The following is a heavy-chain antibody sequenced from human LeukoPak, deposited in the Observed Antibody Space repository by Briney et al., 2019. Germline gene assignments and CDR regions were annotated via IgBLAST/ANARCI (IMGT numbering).Heavy chain of an antibody. J-gene: IGHJ5*02. CDR1: GASIRSYL. V-gene: IGHV4-59*01. CDR2: VYHSGSA. D-gene: IGHD1-26*01. CDR3: ARIVGATPGRFDP. Sequence: PSETLSLTCTVSGASIRSYLWTWIRQTPGKGLEWLGYVYHSGSAKYNPSLKSRVTASVDTSKSQFPLNLTSLTAADTAVYYCARIVGATPGRFDPWGQGILVTVSS.